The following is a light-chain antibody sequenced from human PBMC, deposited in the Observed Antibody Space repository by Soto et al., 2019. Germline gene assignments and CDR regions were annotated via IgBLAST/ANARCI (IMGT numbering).Light chain of an antibody. CDR2: QVS. V-gene: IGLV2-14*01. Sequence: HSALTQPASVSGSPGQSITISCTGTSSDVGNYNYVSWYQQHPGKAPKLMIYQVSNRPSGVSNRLSGSKSGNTASLTISGLQAEDEADYYCSSYTTSTTVVFGGGTKVTVL. J-gene: IGLJ2*01. CDR1: SSDVGNYNY. CDR3: SSYTTSTTVV.